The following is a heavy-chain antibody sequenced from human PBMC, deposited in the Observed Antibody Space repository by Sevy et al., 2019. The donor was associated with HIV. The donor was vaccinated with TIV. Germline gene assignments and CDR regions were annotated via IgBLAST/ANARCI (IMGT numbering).Heavy chain of an antibody. J-gene: IGHJ6*02. Sequence: SETLSLTCTVSGASISNYYWSWIRQPPGKGLEWIGHIYYSGSTNYNPSLKSRVTISVDTSKNQFSLKLSSGTAADTAVYYCARHRRWRGYDYWSGYRMDVWGQRTTVTVSS. CDR1: GASISNYY. V-gene: IGHV4-59*08. CDR3: ARHRRWRGYDYWSGYRMDV. D-gene: IGHD3-3*01. CDR2: IYYSGST.